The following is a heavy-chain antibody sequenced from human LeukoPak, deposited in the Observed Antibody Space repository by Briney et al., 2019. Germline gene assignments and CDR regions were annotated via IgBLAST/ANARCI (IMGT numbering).Heavy chain of an antibody. CDR2: IWYDGSNK. D-gene: IGHD3-10*01. J-gene: IGHJ6*04. CDR1: GFTFRSFG. CDR3: ARVGFGEADGHGVDV. V-gene: IGHV3-33*01. Sequence: SGGSLRLSCAASGFTFRSFGMHWVRQAPDKGLEWVAIIWYDGSNKYYTDSVKGRFTISRDSSKNTLYLQMNSLRVEDTAVYYCARVGFGEADGHGVDVWGKGTTVTVSS.